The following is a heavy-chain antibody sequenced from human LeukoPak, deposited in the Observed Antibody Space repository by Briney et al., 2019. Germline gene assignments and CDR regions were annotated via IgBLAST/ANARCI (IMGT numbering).Heavy chain of an antibody. CDR1: GFTFSSYG. J-gene: IGHJ4*02. CDR2: IWYDGSNK. CDR3: ARGARGYSSLKTLDY. V-gene: IGHV3-33*01. Sequence: GGSLRLSCAASGFTFSSYGMHWVRQAPGKGLEWVAVIWYDGSNKYYADSVKGRFTISRDNSKNTLYLQMNSLRAEDTAVYYCARGARGYSSLKTLDYWGQGTLVTVSS. D-gene: IGHD6-19*01.